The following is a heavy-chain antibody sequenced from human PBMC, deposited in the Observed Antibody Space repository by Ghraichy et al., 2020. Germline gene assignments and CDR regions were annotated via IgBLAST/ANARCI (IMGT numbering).Heavy chain of an antibody. CDR1: GFTVSSNY. CDR3: ARGEATAGTLLVY. Sequence: GGSLRLSCAASGFTVSSNYMSWVRQAPGKGLEWVSVIYSGGSTYYADSVRGRFTISRDNPKSTLYLQMNSQRVEDTAVYYCARGEATAGTLLVYWGQGTLVTVAS. V-gene: IGHV3-66*01. D-gene: IGHD6-13*01. J-gene: IGHJ4*02. CDR2: IYSGGST.